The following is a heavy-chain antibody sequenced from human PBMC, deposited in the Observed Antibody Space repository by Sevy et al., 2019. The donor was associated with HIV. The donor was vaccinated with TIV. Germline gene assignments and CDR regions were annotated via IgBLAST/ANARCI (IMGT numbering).Heavy chain of an antibody. Sequence: GSLRLSCAASGFIFGDLYMDWVRQAPGKGLKWIGRIRNKAKSSTTEYAASVKGRFTITRDDSKNSLYLQMNSLKTEDTARYYCAAVAADRGYFNIWGRGTLVTVSS. CDR1: GFIFGDLY. V-gene: IGHV3-72*01. D-gene: IGHD6-19*01. CDR2: IRNKAKSSTT. J-gene: IGHJ2*01. CDR3: AAVAADRGYFNI.